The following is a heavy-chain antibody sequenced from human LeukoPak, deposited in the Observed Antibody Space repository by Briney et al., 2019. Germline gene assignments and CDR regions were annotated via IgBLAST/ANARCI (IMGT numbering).Heavy chain of an antibody. CDR3: ASSGSYRFDY. V-gene: IGHV3-21*01. D-gene: IGHD1-26*01. J-gene: IGHJ4*02. Sequence: GGSLRLSCAASGFTFSSYSMSWVRQAPGKGLEWVSSISGISTYIYYADSVKGRFTISRDNAKNSLYLQMNSLRDEDTAVYYCASSGSYRFDYWGQGTLVTVSS. CDR1: GFTFSSYS. CDR2: ISGISTYI.